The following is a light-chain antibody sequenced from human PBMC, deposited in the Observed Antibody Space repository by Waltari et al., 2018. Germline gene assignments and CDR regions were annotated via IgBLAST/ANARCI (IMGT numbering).Light chain of an antibody. J-gene: IGKJ4*01. Sequence: DIQLTQSPSSLSASEGDRVTITCRAIQNIRSYLNWYQQSPGKAPNLLIYGASSLQSGIPSRFSGSGYGTDFTLTISSLQPEDFTTYYCQQGYTAPLTFGGGTKLEIK. CDR2: GAS. V-gene: IGKV1-39*01. CDR1: QNIRSY. CDR3: QQGYTAPLT.